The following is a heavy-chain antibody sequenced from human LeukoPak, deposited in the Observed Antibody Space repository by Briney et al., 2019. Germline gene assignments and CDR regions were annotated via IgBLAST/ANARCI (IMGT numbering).Heavy chain of an antibody. D-gene: IGHD3-3*01. CDR1: GGSFSGYY. CDR3: ARLLHYDFWSGYYKYNWFDP. V-gene: IGHV4-34*01. CDR2: INHSGST. J-gene: IGHJ5*02. Sequence: PSETLSLTCAVYGGSFSGYYWSWIRQPPGKGLEWIGEINHSGSTNYNPSLKSRVTISVDTSKNQFSLKLSSVTAADTAVYYCARLLHYDFWSGYYKYNWFDPWGQGTLVTVSS.